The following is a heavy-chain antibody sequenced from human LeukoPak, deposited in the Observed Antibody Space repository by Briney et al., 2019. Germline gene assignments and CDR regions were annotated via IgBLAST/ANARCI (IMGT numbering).Heavy chain of an antibody. Sequence: GGSLRLSCAASGFTFSNYWMHWVRQAPGKGLVWVSRINSDGSGTTYADSVRGRFTISRDNAKNTLYLQVNSLRAEDTAVYYCARTEGTVAYDSWGQGTLVTVSS. J-gene: IGHJ5*01. V-gene: IGHV3-74*01. D-gene: IGHD4-23*01. CDR1: GFTFSNYW. CDR3: ARTEGTVAYDS. CDR2: INSDGSGT.